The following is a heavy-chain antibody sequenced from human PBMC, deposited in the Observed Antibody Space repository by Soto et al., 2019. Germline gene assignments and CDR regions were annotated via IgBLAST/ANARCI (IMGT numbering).Heavy chain of an antibody. J-gene: IGHJ5*02. CDR2: ISWHSGRI. CDR1: GFTFKSFA. Sequence: GGALRLSCTASGFTFKSFAMHWVRQAPGKGLESVSGISWHSGRINHAAPLKGRFTVSRHNERNSLFLQMQSLTYEDSAAYYCTKGPTPTDWFHTWGQGTQVTVSS. CDR3: TKGPTPTDWFHT. V-gene: IGHV3-9*01.